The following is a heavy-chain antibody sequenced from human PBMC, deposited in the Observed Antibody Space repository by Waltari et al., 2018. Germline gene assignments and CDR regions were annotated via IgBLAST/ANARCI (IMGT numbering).Heavy chain of an antibody. V-gene: IGHV1-69*01. CDR3: ARGKEGKWYQLLMDV. Sequence: SSYAISWVRQAPGQGLEWMGGIIPIFGTANYAQKFQGRVTITADESTSTAYMELSSLRSEDTAVYYCARGKEGKWYQLLMDVWGQGTTVTVSS. D-gene: IGHD2-2*01. J-gene: IGHJ6*02. CDR1: SSYA. CDR2: IIPIFGTA.